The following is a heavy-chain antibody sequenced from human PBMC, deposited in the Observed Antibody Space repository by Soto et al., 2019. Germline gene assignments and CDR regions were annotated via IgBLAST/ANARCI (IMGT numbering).Heavy chain of an antibody. CDR3: AREAIWSGYYYYYGMDV. J-gene: IGHJ6*02. Sequence: ASVKVSCKASGYTFTGYYMHWVRQAPGQGLEWMGWINPNSGGTNYAQKFQGRVTMTRDTSISTAYMELSRLRSDDTAVYYCAREAIWSGYYYYYGMDVWGQGTTVTVSS. CDR1: GYTFTGYY. CDR2: INPNSGGT. D-gene: IGHD3-3*01. V-gene: IGHV1-2*02.